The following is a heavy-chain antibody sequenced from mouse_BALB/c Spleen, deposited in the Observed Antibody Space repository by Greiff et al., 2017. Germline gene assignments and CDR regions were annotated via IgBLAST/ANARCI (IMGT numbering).Heavy chain of an antibody. J-gene: IGHJ4*01. CDR3: AREITTATSAMDY. Sequence: VKLVESGPGLVAPSQSLSITCTVSGFSLTSYGVHWVRQPPGKGLEWLGVIWAGGSTNYNSALMSRLSISKDNSKSQVFLKMNSLQTDDTAMYYCAREITTATSAMDYWGQGTSVTVSS. CDR2: IWAGGST. V-gene: IGHV2-9*02. D-gene: IGHD1-2*01. CDR1: GFSLTSYG.